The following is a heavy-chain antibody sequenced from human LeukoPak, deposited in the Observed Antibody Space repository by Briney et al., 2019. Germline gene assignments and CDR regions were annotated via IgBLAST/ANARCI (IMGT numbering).Heavy chain of an antibody. V-gene: IGHV1-2*02. CDR2: INPNSGGT. CDR3: ARGPTRVVGGTTNYYYAMDV. D-gene: IGHD1-26*01. Sequence: GASVNVSCKAAGYTFTGYSMHWVRQAPGQGLEGMGWINPNSGGTDYAQKFQGRVTMTRDTSSSTAYMELSRLTSDDTAVYYCARGPTRVVGGTTNYYYAMDVWGQGTTVTVSS. J-gene: IGHJ6*02. CDR1: GYTFTGYS.